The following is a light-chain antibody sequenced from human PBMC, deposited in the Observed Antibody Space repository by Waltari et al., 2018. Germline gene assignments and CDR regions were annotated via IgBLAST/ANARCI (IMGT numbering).Light chain of an antibody. CDR2: WAS. CDR3: QQYYSTPRT. J-gene: IGKJ1*01. Sequence: DIVLTQSPDSLAVSLGERATMHCKASQSVLFSSNNKNYLAWYQQKPGQPPKLLFYWASTRESGVPDRFSGSGSGTDFTLTISSLQAEDVAAYHCQQYYSTPRTFGQGTKVEVK. V-gene: IGKV4-1*01. CDR1: QSVLFSSNNKNY.